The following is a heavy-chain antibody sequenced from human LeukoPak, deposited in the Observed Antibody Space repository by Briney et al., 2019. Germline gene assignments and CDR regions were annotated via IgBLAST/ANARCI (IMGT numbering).Heavy chain of an antibody. CDR2: INSDGSST. CDR1: GFTFSSYW. V-gene: IGHV3-74*01. CDR3: ARYSSSWYMDY. Sequence: PGGSLRLSCAASGFTFSSYWMHWVRQAPGKGLVWVSRINSDGSSTSYADPVKGRFTISRDNAKNTLYLQMNSLRAEDTAVYYCARYSSSWYMDYWGQGTLVTVSS. D-gene: IGHD6-13*01. J-gene: IGHJ4*02.